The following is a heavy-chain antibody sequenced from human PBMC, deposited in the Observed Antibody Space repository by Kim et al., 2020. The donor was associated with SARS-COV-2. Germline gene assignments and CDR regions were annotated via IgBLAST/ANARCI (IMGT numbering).Heavy chain of an antibody. CDR3: ARDWGSSSSSPFDY. D-gene: IGHD6-6*01. V-gene: IGHV3-33*01. J-gene: IGHJ4*02. Sequence: ADSVKGRFTISRDNSKNTLYLQMNSLRAEDTAVYYCARDWGSSSSSPFDYWGQGTLVTVSS.